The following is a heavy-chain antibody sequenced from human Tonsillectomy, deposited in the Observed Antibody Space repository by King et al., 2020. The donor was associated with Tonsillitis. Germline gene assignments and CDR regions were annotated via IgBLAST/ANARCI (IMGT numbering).Heavy chain of an antibody. CDR1: GFIFGNYA. CDR3: AKASMPTVTLCFFDY. V-gene: IGHV3-23*04. Sequence: VQLVESGGDLVQPGGSLRLSCAASGFIFGNYAMSWVRLAPGKGLEWVSSISDSIGGTFYADSVKGRFTISRDNSRNTLYLQMNSLRAEDTAVYYCAKASMPTVTLCFFDYWGQGTLVTVSS. CDR2: ISDSIGGT. J-gene: IGHJ4*02. D-gene: IGHD4-17*01.